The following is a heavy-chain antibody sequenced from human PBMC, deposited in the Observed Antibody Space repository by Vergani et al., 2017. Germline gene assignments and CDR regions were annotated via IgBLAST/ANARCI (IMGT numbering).Heavy chain of an antibody. Sequence: EVQLVESGGGLVQPGGSLRLSCAASGFTFSSYAMHWVRQAPGKGLEYVSAISSNGGSTYYANSVKSRFTISRDNSKNTLYLQMGSLRAEDMAVYYCAREGELVGATEGPFDYWGQGTLVTVSS. CDR2: ISSNGGST. D-gene: IGHD1-26*01. CDR1: GFTFSSYA. V-gene: IGHV3-64*01. J-gene: IGHJ4*02. CDR3: AREGELVGATEGPFDY.